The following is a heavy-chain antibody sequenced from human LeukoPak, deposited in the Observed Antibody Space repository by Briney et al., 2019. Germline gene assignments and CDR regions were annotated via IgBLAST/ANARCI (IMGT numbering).Heavy chain of an antibody. V-gene: IGHV1-69*06. Sequence: ASVKVSCKASGGTFSSYAISWVRQAPGQGLEWMGGIIPIFGTANYAQKFQGRVTITADKSTSTAYMELSSLRSEDTAVYYCARYSSGWYVRDAFDIWGQGTMVTVSS. D-gene: IGHD6-19*01. CDR1: GGTFSSYA. CDR2: IIPIFGTA. CDR3: ARYSSGWYVRDAFDI. J-gene: IGHJ3*02.